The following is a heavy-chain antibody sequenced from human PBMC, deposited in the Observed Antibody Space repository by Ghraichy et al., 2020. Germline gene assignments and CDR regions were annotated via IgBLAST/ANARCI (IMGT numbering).Heavy chain of an antibody. J-gene: IGHJ4*02. CDR2: IYYSGST. CDR1: GGSISSYY. D-gene: IGHD3-22*01. V-gene: IGHV4-59*08. CDR3: ARSSGYTRYFDY. Sequence: SETLSLTCTVSGGSISSYYWSWIRQPPGKGLEWIGYIYYSGSTNYNPSLKSRVTISVDTSKNQFSLKLSSVTAADTAVYYCARSSGYTRYFDYWGQGTLVTVSS.